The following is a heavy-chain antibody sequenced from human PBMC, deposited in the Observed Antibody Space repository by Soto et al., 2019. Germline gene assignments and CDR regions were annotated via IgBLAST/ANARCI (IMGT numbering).Heavy chain of an antibody. Sequence: QVQLVESGGGVVQPGGSLRLSCAASASIFKGHGMHWVRQAPGKGLEWVAIIRFDGSDEHYGDSVEGRFTISRDNSKNMLYLQMNSLRVEDTAVYYCARDGVGATTFFGFLGYWGQGTLVTVSS. J-gene: IGHJ4*02. CDR2: IRFDGSDE. CDR1: ASIFKGHG. D-gene: IGHD1-26*01. V-gene: IGHV3-33*08. CDR3: ARDGVGATTFFGFLGY.